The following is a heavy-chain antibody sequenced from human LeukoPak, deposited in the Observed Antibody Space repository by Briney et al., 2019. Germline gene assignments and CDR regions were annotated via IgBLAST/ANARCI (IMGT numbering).Heavy chain of an antibody. CDR1: GFTFSSYW. CDR3: GSSLGPLTEY. Sequence: GRSLRLSCAASGFTFSSYWMHWVRQAPGEGLMWVSRINSGGSGTSYADSVEGRFTISRDNAKDTLYLQMNSLRVEDTAVYYCGSSLGPLTEYWGQGTLVTVSS. J-gene: IGHJ4*02. V-gene: IGHV3-74*01. CDR2: INSGGSGT. D-gene: IGHD3-10*01.